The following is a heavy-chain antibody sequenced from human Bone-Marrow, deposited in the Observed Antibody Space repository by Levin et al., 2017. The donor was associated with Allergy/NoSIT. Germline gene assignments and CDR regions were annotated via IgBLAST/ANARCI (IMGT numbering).Heavy chain of an antibody. Sequence: SQTLSLTCAVYGGSFSGYYWSWIRQPPGKGLEWIGEINHSGSTNYNPSLKSRVAISVDTSKNQFSLKLSSVTAADTAVYYCARGTPSPAAHTPTAYYYYYYMDVWGKGTTVTVSS. D-gene: IGHD2-2*01. J-gene: IGHJ6*03. CDR2: INHSGST. CDR3: ARGTPSPAAHTPTAYYYYYYMDV. V-gene: IGHV4-34*01. CDR1: GGSFSGYY.